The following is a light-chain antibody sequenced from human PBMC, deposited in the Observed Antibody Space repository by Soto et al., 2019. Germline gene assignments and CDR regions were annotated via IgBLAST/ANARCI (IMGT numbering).Light chain of an antibody. J-gene: IGLJ1*01. Sequence: QSALTQPRSVSGSPGQSVTISCTGTSSDVGGYNYVAWYQQHPGKAPELMIYDVSKRPSGVPDRFSGSKSGNTASLTVSGLQAEDEADYYCSSYAGSNCYVFGTGTKLTVL. CDR2: DVS. CDR1: SSDVGGYNY. V-gene: IGLV2-11*01. CDR3: SSYAGSNCYV.